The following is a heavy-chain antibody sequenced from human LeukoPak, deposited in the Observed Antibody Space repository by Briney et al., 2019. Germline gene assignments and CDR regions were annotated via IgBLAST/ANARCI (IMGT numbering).Heavy chain of an antibody. V-gene: IGHV3-23*01. CDR1: GFTFSSYA. J-gene: IGHJ5*02. CDR2: ISGGAGII. CDR3: AKCSTSAYTTGWCNWIDP. Sequence: GGSLRLSCAASGFTFSSYAMSWVRQAPGKGLEWVSLISGGAGIIHYADSVKGQFIISRDNSKNTLYLQMNSLRADDTAVYYCAKCSTSAYTTGWCNWIDPWGQGTLVTVSS. D-gene: IGHD6-19*01.